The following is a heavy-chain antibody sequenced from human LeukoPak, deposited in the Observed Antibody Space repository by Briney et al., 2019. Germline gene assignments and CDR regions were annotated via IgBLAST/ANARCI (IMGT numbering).Heavy chain of an antibody. CDR3: ARDFRLYNWFDP. CDR1: GFTFSDYY. V-gene: IGHV3-11*01. Sequence: GGSLTLSCTASGFTFSDYYMSWIRHAPGKGLEWVSYISSSGSTIYYADSVKGRFTISRDNAKNSLYLQMNSLRAEDTAVYYCARDFRLYNWFDPWGQGTLVTVSS. J-gene: IGHJ5*02. CDR2: ISSSGSTI.